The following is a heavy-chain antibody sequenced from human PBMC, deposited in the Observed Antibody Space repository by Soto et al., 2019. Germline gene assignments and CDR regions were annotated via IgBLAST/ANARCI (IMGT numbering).Heavy chain of an antibody. V-gene: IGHV1-18*01. Sequence: ASAQVSCKASGYTFTSYGISWVRQAPGQGLEWMGWISAYNGNTNYAQKLQGRVTMTTDTSTSTAYMELRSLRSDDTAVYYCARFWLAVIAVDGGEFDYWGEGTVVTV. CDR1: GYTFTSYG. J-gene: IGHJ4*02. CDR3: ARFWLAVIAVDGGEFDY. CDR2: ISAYNGNT. D-gene: IGHD6-19*01.